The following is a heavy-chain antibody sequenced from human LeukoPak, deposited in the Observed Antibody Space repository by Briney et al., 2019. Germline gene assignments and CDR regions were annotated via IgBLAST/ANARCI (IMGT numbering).Heavy chain of an antibody. Sequence: SQTLSLTCTVSGGSISSGGYYWSWIRQHPGKGLEWIGYICYSGSTYYNPSLKSRVTISVDTSKNQFSLKLSSVTAADTAVYYCARNRITMVRGVMVGYYFDYWGQGTLVTVSS. CDR3: ARNRITMVRGVMVGYYFDY. CDR1: GGSISSGGYY. CDR2: ICYSGST. V-gene: IGHV4-31*03. J-gene: IGHJ4*02. D-gene: IGHD3-10*01.